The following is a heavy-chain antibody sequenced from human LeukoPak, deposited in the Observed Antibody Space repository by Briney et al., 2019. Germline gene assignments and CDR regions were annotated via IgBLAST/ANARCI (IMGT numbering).Heavy chain of an antibody. J-gene: IGHJ6*02. CDR1: GGSISSDY. CDR3: ARDRGAYYYYCMDV. CDR2: IYSSGST. D-gene: IGHD3-10*01. Sequence: SETLSLTCTVSGGSISSDYWSWIRQPAGKGLEWIGRIYSSGSTNYNPSLKSRVTMSVDTSKNQFSLKLSSMTAADTAVYYCARDRGAYYYYCMDVSGQGTTVTVSS. V-gene: IGHV4-4*07.